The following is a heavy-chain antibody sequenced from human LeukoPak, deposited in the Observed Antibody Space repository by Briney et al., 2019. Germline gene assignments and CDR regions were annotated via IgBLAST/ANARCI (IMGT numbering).Heavy chain of an antibody. Sequence: GGSLRLSCAASGFTISSYAMSWVRQAPGKGLEWVSAISGSGGSTYYADSVKGRFTISRDNSKNTLYLQMNSLRAGDTAVYYCAKHSRRTGYSSGWSFDYWGQGTLVTVSS. CDR3: AKHSRRTGYSSGWSFDY. J-gene: IGHJ4*02. CDR1: GFTISSYA. V-gene: IGHV3-23*01. D-gene: IGHD6-19*01. CDR2: ISGSGGST.